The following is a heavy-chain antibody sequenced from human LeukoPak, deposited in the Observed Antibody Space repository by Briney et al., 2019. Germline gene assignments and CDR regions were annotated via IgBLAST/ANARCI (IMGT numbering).Heavy chain of an antibody. CDR3: ARDKIVGATNFDY. J-gene: IGHJ4*02. CDR1: GFTFSSYW. V-gene: IGHV3-7*01. Sequence: GSLRLSFAASGFTFSSYWMSWVRPAPGKGLEWVANIKQDGSEKYYGDSVKGRFTISRDNAKNSLYLQMNSLRAEDTAVYYCARDKIVGATNFDYWGQGTLVTVSS. D-gene: IGHD1-26*01. CDR2: IKQDGSEK.